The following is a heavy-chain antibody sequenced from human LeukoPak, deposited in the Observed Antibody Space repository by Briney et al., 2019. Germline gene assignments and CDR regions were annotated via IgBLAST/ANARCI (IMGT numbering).Heavy chain of an antibody. V-gene: IGHV1-2*02. Sequence: ASVKVSCKASGYTFTGYYIHWVRQAPGQGLEWMGWINPNSGGTNYAQKFQGRVTMTRDTSISTAYMELSRLRSDDTAVYYCARGYYGSGSYYDYWGQGTLVTVSS. CDR1: GYTFTGYY. CDR3: ARGYYGSGSYYDY. CDR2: INPNSGGT. D-gene: IGHD3-10*01. J-gene: IGHJ4*02.